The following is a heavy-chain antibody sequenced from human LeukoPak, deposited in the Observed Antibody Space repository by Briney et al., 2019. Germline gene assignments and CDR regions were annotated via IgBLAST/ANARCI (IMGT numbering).Heavy chain of an antibody. CDR1: GFTFSSYW. V-gene: IGHV3-7*03. D-gene: IGHD4-23*01. CDR2: IKQDGSDK. Sequence: GGSLRLSCAASGFTFSSYWMSWVRQAPGKGLEWVANIKQDGSDKYYVDSVKGRFTISRDNAKNSLYLHINSLRAEDTAVYYCARKTVVGSYFDYWGQGTPVTVSS. J-gene: IGHJ4*02. CDR3: ARKTVVGSYFDY.